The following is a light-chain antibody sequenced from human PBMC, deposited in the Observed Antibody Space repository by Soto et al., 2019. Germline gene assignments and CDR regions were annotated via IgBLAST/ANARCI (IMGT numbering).Light chain of an antibody. CDR3: QQLRMYPST. Sequence: IQLTQSPSSLSESVGDRVTITCRAIQDIAIYLAWYQQKPGEAPKLLIYAASTLYGGVPSRFSGSGSGTDFALTITSLQAEDFATYYCQQLRMYPSTFGGGTKVDI. J-gene: IGKJ4*01. V-gene: IGKV1-9*01. CDR2: AAS. CDR1: QDIAIY.